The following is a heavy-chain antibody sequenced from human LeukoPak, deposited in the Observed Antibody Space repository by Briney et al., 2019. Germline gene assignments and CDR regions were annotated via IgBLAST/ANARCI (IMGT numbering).Heavy chain of an antibody. D-gene: IGHD5-18*01. V-gene: IGHV3-23*01. CDR2: ISGSGGSA. CDR3: AKRIQSAMAMGY. J-gene: IGHJ4*02. Sequence: GGSLRLSCAASGFTFSNYALSWVRQAPGKGLEWVSDISGSGGSAYYADSVKGRFTISRDNSKNTMYLQMNSLRAEDTAVYYCAKRIQSAMAMGYWGQGTLVTVSS. CDR1: GFTFSNYA.